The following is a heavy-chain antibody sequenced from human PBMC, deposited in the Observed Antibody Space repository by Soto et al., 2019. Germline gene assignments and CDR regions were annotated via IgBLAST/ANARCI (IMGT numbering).Heavy chain of an antibody. J-gene: IGHJ6*02. V-gene: IGHV3-30-3*01. Sequence: PGGSLRLSCAASGFTFTTYAMSWVRQAPGKGLEWVAGISYNGGNTYYADSVKGRFTISRDNSKNTLYLQMNSLRAEDTAVYYCARQRLVTTNSYYYYGMDVWGQGTTVTVSS. CDR2: ISYNGGNT. CDR1: GFTFTTYA. D-gene: IGHD4-17*01. CDR3: ARQRLVTTNSYYYYGMDV.